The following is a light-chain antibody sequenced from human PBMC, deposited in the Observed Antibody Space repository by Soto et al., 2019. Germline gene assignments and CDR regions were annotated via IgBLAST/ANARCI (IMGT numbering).Light chain of an antibody. Sequence: QSALTQPASVSGSPGQSITISCTGTSSDVGGYIYVSWYQQHPGKAPKLMIYEVNNRPSGVPDRFSGSKSGTSASLAISGLRSEDEADYYCATWDDSLRGVLFGGGTKVTVL. CDR3: ATWDDSLRGVL. CDR1: SSDVGGYIY. J-gene: IGLJ2*01. V-gene: IGLV2-14*01. CDR2: EVN.